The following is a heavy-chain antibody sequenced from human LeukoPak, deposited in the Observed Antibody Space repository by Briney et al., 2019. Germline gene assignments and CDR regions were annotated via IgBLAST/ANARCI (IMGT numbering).Heavy chain of an antibody. V-gene: IGHV3-21*01. CDR1: GFTFSSYS. CDR2: ISSSSSYI. Sequence: GGSLRLSCAAAGFTFSSYSMNWVRQAPGKGLEWVSCISSSSSYIYYADSVKGRFTISRDNAKNSLYLQMNSLRAEDTAVYYCANSYYYGSGSPHYWRQGTLVTVSS. CDR3: ANSYYYGSGSPHY. D-gene: IGHD3-10*01. J-gene: IGHJ4*02.